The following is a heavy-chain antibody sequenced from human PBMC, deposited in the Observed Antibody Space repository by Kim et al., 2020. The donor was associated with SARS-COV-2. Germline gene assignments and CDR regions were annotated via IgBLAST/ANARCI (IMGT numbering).Heavy chain of an antibody. V-gene: IGHV1-8*01. Sequence: ASVKVSCKASGYTFTSYDINWVRQATGQGLEWMGWMNPNSGNTGYAQKFQGRVTMTRNTSISTAYMELSSLRSEDTAVYYCARSGPFTYDFWSALPGYYYYYMDVWGKGTTVTVSS. D-gene: IGHD3-3*01. CDR2: MNPNSGNT. CDR1: GYTFTSYD. CDR3: ARSGPFTYDFWSALPGYYYYYMDV. J-gene: IGHJ6*03.